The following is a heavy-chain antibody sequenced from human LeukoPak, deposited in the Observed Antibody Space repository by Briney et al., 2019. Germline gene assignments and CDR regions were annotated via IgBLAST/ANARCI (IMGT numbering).Heavy chain of an antibody. Sequence: PGGSLRLSCAASGFTFSSYGMSWVRQAPGKGLEWVSVISSSGDSTYYADSVKGRFTISRDNSKNTLYLQMNGLRAEDTAIYYCAKDDGNNAKLLLDYWGQGTLVTVSS. V-gene: IGHV3-23*01. CDR3: AKDDGNNAKLLLDY. D-gene: IGHD2/OR15-2a*01. J-gene: IGHJ4*02. CDR1: GFTFSSYG. CDR2: ISSSGDST.